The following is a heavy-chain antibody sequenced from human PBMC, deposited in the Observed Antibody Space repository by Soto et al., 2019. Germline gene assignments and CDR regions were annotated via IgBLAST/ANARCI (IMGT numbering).Heavy chain of an antibody. V-gene: IGHV3-7*01. J-gene: IGHJ6*02. D-gene: IGHD6-13*01. CDR3: ARIAATGRGWDV. CDR1: GFTFSSYW. Sequence: EVQLVESGGGLVQPGGSLRLSCVDSGFTFSSYWMSWVRQAPVKGLEWVGNIKQDGSEENYVDSLKGRFTISRDNAKNAMYLQMNSRRDEDTAVYYCARIAATGRGWDVWGQGTTVVVSS. CDR2: IKQDGSEE.